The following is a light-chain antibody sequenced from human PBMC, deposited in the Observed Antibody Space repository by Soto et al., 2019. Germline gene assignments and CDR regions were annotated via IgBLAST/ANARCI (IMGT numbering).Light chain of an antibody. Sequence: QLVLTQPPSASGTPGQRVTMSCSGSSSNIGSNFVYWYQQVPGTAPKPLMFRNNERPSGVPDRFSGSKSGTSASLAISGLRSEDEADYYCAAWDDSLSAWVFGGGTQLTVL. CDR2: RNN. CDR1: SSNIGSNF. J-gene: IGLJ3*02. CDR3: AAWDDSLSAWV. V-gene: IGLV1-47*01.